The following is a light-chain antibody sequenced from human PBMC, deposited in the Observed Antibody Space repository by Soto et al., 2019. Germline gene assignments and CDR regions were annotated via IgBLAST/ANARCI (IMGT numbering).Light chain of an antibody. CDR2: DAS. CDR3: HQRSHWPS. J-gene: IGKJ4*01. CDR1: QSVSSY. V-gene: IGKV3-11*01. Sequence: EIVLTQSPATLSLSPGERATLSCRASQSVSSYLAWYQQKPGQAPRLLIYDASNRATAIPTTFSGSGPGPDSTITSSSLESEDVAAYYSHQRSHWPSFGGGTKVEI.